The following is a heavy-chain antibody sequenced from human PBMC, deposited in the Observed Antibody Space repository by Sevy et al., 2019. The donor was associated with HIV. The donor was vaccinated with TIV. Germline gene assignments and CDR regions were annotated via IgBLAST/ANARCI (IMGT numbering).Heavy chain of an antibody. J-gene: IGHJ4*02. CDR3: AKEGYDILTGFEPGNFDS. CDR1: GFTFGSYG. Sequence: GGSLRLSCAASGFTFGSYGMHWVRLAPGKGLEWVAVISYDGTIKSYADSVRGRFSISRDNADRTLYLLMDSLRAEDTAVYYCAKEGYDILTGFEPGNFDSWGQGTLVTVSS. D-gene: IGHD3-9*01. V-gene: IGHV3-30*18. CDR2: ISYDGTIK.